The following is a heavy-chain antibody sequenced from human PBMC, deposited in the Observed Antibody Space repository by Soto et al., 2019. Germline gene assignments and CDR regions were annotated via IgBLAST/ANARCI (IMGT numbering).Heavy chain of an antibody. CDR2: IYYSGST. D-gene: IGHD2-2*01. Sequence: SETLSLTCTVSGGSISSYYWSWIRQPPGKGLEWIGYIYYSGSTNYNPSLKSRVTISVDTSKNQFSLKLSSVTAADTAVYYCARGSQLPPDYYYYYYYMDVWGKGTTVTVSS. CDR3: ARGSQLPPDYYYYYYYMDV. CDR1: GGSISSYY. J-gene: IGHJ6*03. V-gene: IGHV4-59*01.